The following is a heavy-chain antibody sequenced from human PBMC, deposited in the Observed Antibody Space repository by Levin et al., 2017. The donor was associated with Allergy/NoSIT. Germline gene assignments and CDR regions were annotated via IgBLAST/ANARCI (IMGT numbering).Heavy chain of an antibody. J-gene: IGHJ4*02. D-gene: IGHD3-10*01. V-gene: IGHV2-26*01. Sequence: SLPNVRMGVSWIRPPPGKALEWLAHIFSNGEKYYSPSLKTRLTISKDTSKSQVVLTMTNMDPVVTATYYCARLRREWFGESADYWGQGTLVTVSS. CDR1: SLPNVRMG. CDR2: IFSNGEK. CDR3: ARLRREWFGESADY.